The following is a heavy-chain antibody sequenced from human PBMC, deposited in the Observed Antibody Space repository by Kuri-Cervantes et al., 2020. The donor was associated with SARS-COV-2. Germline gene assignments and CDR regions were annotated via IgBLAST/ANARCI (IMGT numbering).Heavy chain of an antibody. J-gene: IGHJ3*02. Sequence: GGSLRLSCAASGFTFDDYAMNWVRQAPGKGLEWVSSIGSRSSSTYYSDSVRGRFTISRDNAKNSLYLQMNSLRAEDTAVYYCARDPSQGRADIWGQGTMVTVSS. CDR3: ARDPSQGRADI. CDR2: IGSRSSST. CDR1: GFTFDDYA. V-gene: IGHV3-21*01.